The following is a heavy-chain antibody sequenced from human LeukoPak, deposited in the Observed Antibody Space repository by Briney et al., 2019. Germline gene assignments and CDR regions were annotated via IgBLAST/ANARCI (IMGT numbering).Heavy chain of an antibody. D-gene: IGHD3-22*01. J-gene: IGHJ4*02. CDR3: ARDRRYYDSSGYIRGFDY. V-gene: IGHV4-4*07. Sequence: SETLSPTCTVSGGSISNYYWSWIRQPAGQGLEWIGRISTSGNTNSNPSLKSRVTMSVDTSKNQFSLKLSSVTAADTAVYYCARDRRYYDSSGYIRGFDYWGQGTLVTVSS. CDR1: GGSISNYY. CDR2: ISTSGNT.